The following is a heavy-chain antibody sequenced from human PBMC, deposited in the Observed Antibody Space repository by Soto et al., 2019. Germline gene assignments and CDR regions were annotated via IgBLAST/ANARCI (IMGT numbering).Heavy chain of an antibody. Sequence: PSETLSLPCTVSGVSIISGSYYWSWIRKPPGKGLEWIGYIYYSGRTNYIPSLKNRGNIPVHTAKNQFSLKRGSVTAADTAVYYCAIDPYNNYGYYYFGMDVWGQGTMVTLSS. CDR3: AIDPYNNYGYYYFGMDV. D-gene: IGHD4-4*01. CDR1: GVSIISGSYY. J-gene: IGHJ6*02. V-gene: IGHV4-61*01. CDR2: IYYSGRT.